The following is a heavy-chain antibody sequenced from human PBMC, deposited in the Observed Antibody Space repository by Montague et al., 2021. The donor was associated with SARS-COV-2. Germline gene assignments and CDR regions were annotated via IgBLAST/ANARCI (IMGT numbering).Heavy chain of an antibody. D-gene: IGHD6-19*01. Sequence: SETLFLTCSVSGGSISSSNYYWGWIRQPPGKGLEWIGSIYYGGSTYYNPSLKSRFTIPVDSSKNHFSLNLTSVTAADTAVYYCAKHKDVSGWYEDAFDVWGPGTTVIVSS. CDR3: AKHKDVSGWYEDAFDV. CDR2: IYYGGST. J-gene: IGHJ3*01. V-gene: IGHV4-39*02. CDR1: GGSISSSNYY.